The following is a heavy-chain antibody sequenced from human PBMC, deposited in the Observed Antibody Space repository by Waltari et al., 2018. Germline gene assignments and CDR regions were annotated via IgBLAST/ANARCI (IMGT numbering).Heavy chain of an antibody. CDR1: GGSISSGGSS. D-gene: IGHD4-4*01. J-gene: IGHJ4*02. Sequence: QLQLQESGSGLVKPSQTLSLTCAVSGGSISSGGSSWSWIRQPPGKGLEWIGYIYHSGSTYYNPSLKSRVTISVDRSKNQFSLKLSSVTAADTAVYYCASFIRTTTEHYFDYWGQGTLVTVSS. V-gene: IGHV4-30-2*01. CDR3: ASFIRTTTEHYFDY. CDR2: IYHSGST.